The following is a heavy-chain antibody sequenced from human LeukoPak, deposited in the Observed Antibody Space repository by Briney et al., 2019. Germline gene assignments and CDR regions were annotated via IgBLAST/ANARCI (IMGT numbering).Heavy chain of an antibody. V-gene: IGHV3-30*02. CDR2: IRYKGDDK. D-gene: IGHD6-19*01. J-gene: IGHJ5*02. Sequence: QPGGSLRLSCVASGFTFSNFGMHWVRQAPGKGLEWVTFIRYKGDDKFYADSMKGRFTISRDNSKNTLYLEMNRLRADDTAVYYCARDAGISSGWYWGPYNWFDPWGQGTLVTVSS. CDR1: GFTFSNFG. CDR3: ARDAGISSGWYWGPYNWFDP.